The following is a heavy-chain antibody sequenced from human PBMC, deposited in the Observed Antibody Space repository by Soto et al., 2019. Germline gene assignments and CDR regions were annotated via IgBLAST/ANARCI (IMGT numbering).Heavy chain of an antibody. CDR3: ARSYGSGSPDAFDI. CDR2: IYYSGST. CDR1: GGSISSYY. Sequence: SETLSLTCTVSGGSISSYYWSWIRQPPGKGLEWIGYIYYSGSTNYNPSLKSRVTISVDTSKNQFSLKLSSVTAADTAVYYCARSYGSGSPDAFDIWGQGTMVTVSS. D-gene: IGHD3-10*01. V-gene: IGHV4-59*01. J-gene: IGHJ3*02.